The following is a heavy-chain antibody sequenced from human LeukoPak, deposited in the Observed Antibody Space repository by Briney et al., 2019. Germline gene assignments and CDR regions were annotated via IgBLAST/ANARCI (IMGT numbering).Heavy chain of an antibody. V-gene: IGHV4-30-4*01. CDR1: CGSISSRDYY. Sequence: PSETLAHICTVSCGSISSRDYYWSSIRQPPGKGLEWIGYIYYSGSAYYNPPLKTRVTISVDTPQNRFSLKLSSVTAADTAVYYCARAGQYDFWSGYPRYFDYWGQGTLVTVSS. D-gene: IGHD3-3*01. J-gene: IGHJ4*02. CDR3: ARAGQYDFWSGYPRYFDY. CDR2: IYYSGSA.